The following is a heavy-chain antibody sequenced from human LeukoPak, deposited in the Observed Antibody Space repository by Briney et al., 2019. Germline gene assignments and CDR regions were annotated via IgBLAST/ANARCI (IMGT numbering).Heavy chain of an antibody. J-gene: IGHJ4*02. CDR1: GGSISSSNW. CDR2: FYHSGST. Sequence: SETLSLTCAVSGGSISSSNWWSWVRQPPGKGLEWIGEFYHSGSTNYNPSLKSRVTISVDKSKNQFSLKLSSVTAADTAVYYCASRYSSGWYDYWGQGTLVTVSS. V-gene: IGHV4-4*02. CDR3: ASRYSSGWYDY. D-gene: IGHD6-19*01.